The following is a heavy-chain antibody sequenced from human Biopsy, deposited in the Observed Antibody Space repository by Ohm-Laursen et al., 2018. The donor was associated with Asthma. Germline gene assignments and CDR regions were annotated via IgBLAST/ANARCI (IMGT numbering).Heavy chain of an antibody. J-gene: IGHJ2*01. D-gene: IGHD2-15*01. Sequence: SETLSLTCTVSGGSVSSGSYYWSWIRQPPGKGLAWVSYISYSGSTDYNPSLKSRLTISMDTSKNQFSLKLSSVTAVDTAVYYCARVPTTLRYFDLWGRGTLVTVSS. CDR1: GGSVSSGSYY. V-gene: IGHV4-61*01. CDR2: ISYSGST. CDR3: ARVPTTLRYFDL.